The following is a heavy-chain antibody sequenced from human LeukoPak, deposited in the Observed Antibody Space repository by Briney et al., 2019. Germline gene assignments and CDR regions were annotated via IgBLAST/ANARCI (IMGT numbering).Heavy chain of an antibody. CDR2: IYYSGST. CDR3: ARLEVVTPPYYFDY. Sequence: PSETLSLTCTVSGYFISSGYYWGWIRQPPGKGLEWIGSIYYSGSTHYNPSLKSRVTMSVETSKNQFSLKLSSVTAADTAVYYCARLEVVTPPYYFDYWGQGTLVTVSS. V-gene: IGHV4-38-2*02. J-gene: IGHJ4*02. CDR1: GYFISSGYY. D-gene: IGHD4-23*01.